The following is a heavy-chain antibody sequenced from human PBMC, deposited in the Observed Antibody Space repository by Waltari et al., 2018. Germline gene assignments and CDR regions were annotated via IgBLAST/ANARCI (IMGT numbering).Heavy chain of an antibody. CDR3: ARDLGDYGGDFFDY. CDR2: IYTSGST. V-gene: IGHV4-4*07. J-gene: IGHJ4*02. CDR1: GGSISSYY. Sequence: QVQLQESGPRLVKPSETLSLTCTVSGGSISSYYWRWILQPAEKGLEWIGRIYTSGSTNYNPSLKSRVTMSVDTSKNQFSLKLTSVTAADTAVYYCARDLGDYGGDFFDYWGQGTLVTVSS. D-gene: IGHD4-17*01.